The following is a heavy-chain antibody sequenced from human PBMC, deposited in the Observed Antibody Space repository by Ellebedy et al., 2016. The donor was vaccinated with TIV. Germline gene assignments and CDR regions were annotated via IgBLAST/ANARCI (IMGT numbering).Heavy chain of an antibody. J-gene: IGHJ4*02. Sequence: GESLKISXAASGFTFSSYAMSWVRQAPGKGLEWVSAISGSGGSTYYADSVKGRFTISRDNSKNTLYLQMNSLRAEDTAVYYCAKASAETTSSLKKPFDYWGQGTLVTVSS. D-gene: IGHD4-17*01. CDR3: AKASAETTSSLKKPFDY. V-gene: IGHV3-23*01. CDR2: ISGSGGST. CDR1: GFTFSSYA.